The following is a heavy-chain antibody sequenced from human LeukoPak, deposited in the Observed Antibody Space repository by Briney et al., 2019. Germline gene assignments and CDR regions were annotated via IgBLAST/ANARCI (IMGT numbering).Heavy chain of an antibody. CDR2: IIPIFGTA. CDR1: GGTFSSYA. V-gene: IGHV1-69*05. CDR3: ARLVTEARGDYNWFDP. J-gene: IGHJ5*02. D-gene: IGHD4-23*01. Sequence: SVKVSCKASGGTFSSYAISWVRQAPGQGLEWMGGIIPIFGTANYAQKLQGRVTMTTDTSTSTAYMELRSLRSDDTAVYYCARLVTEARGDYNWFDPWGQGTLVTVSS.